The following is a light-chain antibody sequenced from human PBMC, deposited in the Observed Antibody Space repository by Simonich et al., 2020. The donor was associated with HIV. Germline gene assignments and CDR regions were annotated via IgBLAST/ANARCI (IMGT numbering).Light chain of an antibody. J-gene: IGKJ4*01. Sequence: DIQMTQSPSSLSASVGDRVTIPCRSSQGISNYLAWYQQKPGKAPELLIYTASNLQSGVPSRFSGSGSGTDFTLTISSLQPGDFATYYCQQSYSTPTFGGGTKVEIK. CDR2: TAS. V-gene: IGKV1-39*01. CDR3: QQSYSTPT. CDR1: QGISNY.